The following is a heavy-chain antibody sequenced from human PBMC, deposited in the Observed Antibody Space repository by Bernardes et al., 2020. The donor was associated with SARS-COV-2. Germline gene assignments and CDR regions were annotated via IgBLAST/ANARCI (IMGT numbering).Heavy chain of an antibody. D-gene: IGHD3-22*01. CDR1: GYTFTSYA. CDR3: ARDPGSSGYYRYYYYYYGMDV. CDR2: INAGNGNT. J-gene: IGHJ6*02. V-gene: IGHV1-3*01. Sequence: ASVKVSCKASGYTFTSYAMHWVRQAPGQRLEWMGWINAGNGNTKYSQKFQGRVTITRDTSASTAYMELSSLRSEDTAVYYCARDPGSSGYYRYYYYYYGMDVWGQGTTVTVSS.